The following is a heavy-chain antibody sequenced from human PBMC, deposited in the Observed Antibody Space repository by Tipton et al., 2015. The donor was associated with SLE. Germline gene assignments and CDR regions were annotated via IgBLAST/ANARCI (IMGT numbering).Heavy chain of an antibody. CDR1: GGSIRSSSDY. Sequence: GLVKPSETLSLNCSVSGGSIRSSSDYWGWIRQPPGKGLEWIGSMYYSGSTYYNPSLKSRLTISIDTSGTQISLKLSSVTAADTAVYYCARPHYGSGNAFDTWGQGTMVTVSS. CDR3: ARPHYGSGNAFDT. CDR2: MYYSGST. J-gene: IGHJ3*02. D-gene: IGHD4-17*01. V-gene: IGHV4-39*01.